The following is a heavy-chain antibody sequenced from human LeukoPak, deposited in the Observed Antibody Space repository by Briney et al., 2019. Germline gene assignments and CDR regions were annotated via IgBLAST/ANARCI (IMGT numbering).Heavy chain of an antibody. J-gene: IGHJ6*03. V-gene: IGHV3-11*04. Sequence: PGGSLRLSCAASGFTFSDYYMSWIRQAPGKGLECVSYISSSGSTIYYADSVKGRFTISRDNAKNSLYLRMNSLRAEDTAVYYCARCGSSSYYYYYMDVWGKGTTVTVSS. D-gene: IGHD6-13*01. CDR3: ARCGSSSYYYYYMDV. CDR1: GFTFSDYY. CDR2: ISSSGSTI.